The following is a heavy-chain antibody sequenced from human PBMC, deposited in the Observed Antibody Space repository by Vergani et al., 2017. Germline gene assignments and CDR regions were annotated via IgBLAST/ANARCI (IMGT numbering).Heavy chain of an antibody. Sequence: QVQLVQSGAEVKKPGASVKVSCKASGYTFTSYAMHWVRQAPGQGLEWMGWINPNSGGTNYAQKFQGRVTMTRDTSISTAYMELSRLRSDDTAVYYCASPDIVVVGALXGDYWGQGTLVTVSS. V-gene: IGHV1-2*02. CDR2: INPNSGGT. CDR3: ASPDIVVVGALXGDY. D-gene: IGHD2-15*01. J-gene: IGHJ4*02. CDR1: GYTFTSYA.